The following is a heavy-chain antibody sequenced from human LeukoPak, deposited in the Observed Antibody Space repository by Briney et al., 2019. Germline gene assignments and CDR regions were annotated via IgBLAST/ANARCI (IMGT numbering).Heavy chain of an antibody. CDR2: IYHSGST. Sequence: SETLSLTCTVSGYSISSGYYWGWIRQPPGKGLEWIGSIYHSGSTYYNPSLKSRVTISVDTSKNQFSLKLSSVTAADTAVYYCARDLGPGWFGPWGQGTLVTVSS. D-gene: IGHD3-16*01. CDR1: GYSISSGYY. CDR3: ARDLGPGWFGP. V-gene: IGHV4-38-2*02. J-gene: IGHJ5*02.